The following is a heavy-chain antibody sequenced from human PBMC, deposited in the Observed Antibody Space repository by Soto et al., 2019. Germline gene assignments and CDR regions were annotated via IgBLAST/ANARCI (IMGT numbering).Heavy chain of an antibody. V-gene: IGHV3-33*01. Sequence: VQLVESGGGVVQPGRSLRLSCAASGFTFSSYGMHWVRQAPGKGLEWVAVIWYDGSNKYYADSVKGRFTISRDNSKNTLYLQMNSLRAEDTAVYYCARDPLGFGELIDYWGQGTLVTVSS. J-gene: IGHJ4*02. CDR1: GFTFSSYG. CDR3: ARDPLGFGELIDY. CDR2: IWYDGSNK. D-gene: IGHD3-10*01.